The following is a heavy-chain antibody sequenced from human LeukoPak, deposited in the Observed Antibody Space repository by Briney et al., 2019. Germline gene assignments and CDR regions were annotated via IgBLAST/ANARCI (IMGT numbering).Heavy chain of an antibody. D-gene: IGHD4-17*01. J-gene: IGHJ3*02. CDR2: IYYSGST. Sequence: GSLRLSCAASGFTFSSYAMSWIRQPPGKGLEWIGYIYYSGSTTYNPSLKSRVTISVDTSKNQFSLKLSSVTAADTAVYYCASNYGDYGGAFDIWGQGTMVTVSS. CDR1: GFTFSSYA. CDR3: ASNYGDYGGAFDI. V-gene: IGHV4-59*08.